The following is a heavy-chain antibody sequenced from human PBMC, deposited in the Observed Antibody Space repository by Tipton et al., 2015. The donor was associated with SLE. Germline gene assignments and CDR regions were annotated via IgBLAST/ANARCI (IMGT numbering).Heavy chain of an antibody. V-gene: IGHV4-38-2*02. CDR2: IYYSGST. D-gene: IGHD5-18*01. CDR3: ARDKSGSLDTFDI. Sequence: TLSLTCSVSAYSISSGYYWGWIRQPPGKGLEWIGSIYYSGSTHYNPSLKSRVTMSVHTSKIQFSLRLTTVTAADTAVYYCARDKSGSLDTFDIWGQGTLVTVSS. CDR1: AYSISSGYY. J-gene: IGHJ4*02.